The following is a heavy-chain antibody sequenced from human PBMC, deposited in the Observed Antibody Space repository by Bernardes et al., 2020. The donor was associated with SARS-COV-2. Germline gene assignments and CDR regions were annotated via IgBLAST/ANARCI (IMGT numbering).Heavy chain of an antibody. Sequence: GGSLRLSCAASGLTVSENYMTWVRQAPGKGLEWVAVMYSGGSRYYAASVKGRFTVSRDNAKNTLYLQMSSLRAEDTAVYYCASVMATWDRGLFSNTYYFYGMDVWGQGTTVTVSS. CDR1: GLTVSENY. D-gene: IGHD3-10*01. CDR3: ASVMATWDRGLFSNTYYFYGMDV. J-gene: IGHJ6*02. CDR2: MYSGGSR. V-gene: IGHV3-66*01.